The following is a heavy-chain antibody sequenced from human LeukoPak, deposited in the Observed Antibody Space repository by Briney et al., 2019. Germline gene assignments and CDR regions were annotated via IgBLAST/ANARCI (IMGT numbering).Heavy chain of an antibody. CDR2: IKPDGSTE. CDR1: GFTFSSNW. V-gene: IGHV3-7*01. Sequence: GALRLYCATSGFTFSSNWMSWVRHAPGRGLEWVANIKPDGSTEYYAASVKGRFTVSRDNAKNSLYLQMNSLRVEDTAVYYYSRANNSSWHNWGQGTLVTVSS. D-gene: IGHD6-13*01. J-gene: IGHJ4*02. CDR3: SRANNSSWHN.